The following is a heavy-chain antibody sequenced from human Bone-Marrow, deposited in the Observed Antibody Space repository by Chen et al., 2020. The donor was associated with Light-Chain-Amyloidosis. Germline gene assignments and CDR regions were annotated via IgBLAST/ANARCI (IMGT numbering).Heavy chain of an antibody. J-gene: IGHJ3*02. CDR1: GGSISSTRYS. CDR2: IYHTGNT. V-gene: IGHV4-39*01. D-gene: IGHD6-19*01. Sequence: QLQLQESGPGLVKPSETVSLTCSVSGGSISSTRYSWGWIRQPPGKGLEWVGNIYHTGNTYHNPSLKSRVTMSVDTSKDQFSLHVNSVTAADTAIYYCARLAVAEGATAINAFDIWGQGTMVIVSS. CDR3: ARLAVAEGATAINAFDI.